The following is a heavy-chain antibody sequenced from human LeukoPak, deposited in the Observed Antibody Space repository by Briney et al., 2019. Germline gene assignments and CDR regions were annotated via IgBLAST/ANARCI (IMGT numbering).Heavy chain of an antibody. CDR2: IYYSGST. V-gene: IGHV4-39*07. CDR3: ARVRTTVTTWADY. J-gene: IGHJ4*02. CDR1: GGSISSSSYY. Sequence: PSETLSLTCTVSGGSISSSSYYWGWIRQPPGKGLEWIGSIYYSGSTYYNPSLKSRVTISVDTSKNQFSLKLSSVTAADTAVYYCARVRTTVTTWADYWGQGTLVTVSS. D-gene: IGHD4-17*01.